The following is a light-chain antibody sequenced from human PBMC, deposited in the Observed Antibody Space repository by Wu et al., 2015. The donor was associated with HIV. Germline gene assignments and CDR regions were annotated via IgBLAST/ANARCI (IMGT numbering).Light chain of an antibody. Sequence: EIVLTQTPGTPPLSPGERATLSCRASQRISANYLAWYQQKPGQAPRLLIFGVSNRATGIPARFSGSGSGTDFTLTISRLEPEDFAVYYCQQYGSSPRTFGQGTKVEIK. V-gene: IGKV3-20*01. CDR2: GVS. CDR3: QQYGSSPRT. CDR1: QRISANY. J-gene: IGKJ1*01.